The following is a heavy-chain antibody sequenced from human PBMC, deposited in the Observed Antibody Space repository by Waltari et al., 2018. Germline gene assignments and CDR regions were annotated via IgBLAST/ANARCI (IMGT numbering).Heavy chain of an antibody. D-gene: IGHD6-13*01. V-gene: IGHV1-69*05. CDR1: GGTFSSYA. Sequence: QVQLVQSGAEVKKPGSSVKVSCKASGGTFSSYAISWVRQAPGQGLEWMGGIIPIFCTANYAQKFQGRVPITTDESTSTAYMELSSLRSEDTAVYYCASGSSSRLDMDVWGKGTTVTVSS. J-gene: IGHJ6*03. CDR3: ASGSSSRLDMDV. CDR2: IIPIFCTA.